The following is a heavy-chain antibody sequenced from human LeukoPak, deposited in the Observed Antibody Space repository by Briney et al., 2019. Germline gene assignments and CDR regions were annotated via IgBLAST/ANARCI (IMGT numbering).Heavy chain of an antibody. Sequence: PSETLSLTCTVSGGSISSHYWSWIRQPPGKGLEWIGDIYYSGSTNYNPSLKSRVTISVDTSKNQFSLRLTSVTAADTAVYYCARSSGGIYYYYYMDVWGKGTTVTVSS. CDR3: ARSSGGIYYYYYMDV. V-gene: IGHV4-59*11. D-gene: IGHD3-16*01. J-gene: IGHJ6*03. CDR2: IYYSGST. CDR1: GGSISSHY.